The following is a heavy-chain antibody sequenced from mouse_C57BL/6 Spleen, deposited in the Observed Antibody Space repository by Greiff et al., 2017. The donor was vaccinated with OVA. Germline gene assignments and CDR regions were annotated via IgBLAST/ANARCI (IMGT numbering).Heavy chain of an antibody. D-gene: IGHD1-1*01. Sequence: VQLQQPGAELVMPGASVKLSCKASGYTFTSYWMHWVKQRPGQGLEWIGEIDPSDSYTNYNQKFKGKSTLTADTSSSTAYMQLSSLTSEDSAVYYCARGTTVAFDYWGQGTTLTVSS. CDR2: IDPSDSYT. CDR3: ARGTTVAFDY. V-gene: IGHV1-69*01. CDR1: GYTFTSYW. J-gene: IGHJ2*01.